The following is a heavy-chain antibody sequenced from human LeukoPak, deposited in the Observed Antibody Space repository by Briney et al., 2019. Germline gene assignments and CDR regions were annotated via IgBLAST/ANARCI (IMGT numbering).Heavy chain of an antibody. J-gene: IGHJ5*02. CDR2: IYTSGST. D-gene: IGHD2-2*01. V-gene: IGHV4-61*02. Sequence: SETLSLTSTVSGGSISSGSYYWSWIRQPAGKGLEWIGRIYTSGSTNYNPSLKSRVTISVDTSKNQFSLKLSSVTAADTAVYYCARYHVLNRGVNWFDPWGQGTLVTVSS. CDR1: GGSISSGSYY. CDR3: ARYHVLNRGVNWFDP.